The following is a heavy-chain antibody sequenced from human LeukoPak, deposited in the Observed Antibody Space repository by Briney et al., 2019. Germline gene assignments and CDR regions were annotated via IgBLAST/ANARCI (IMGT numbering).Heavy chain of an antibody. CDR3: ASASAVYYYYGMDV. V-gene: IGHV5-51*01. Sequence: GESLQISCEGSGSIFTSYWIGGGRRLPGKGLEGMGIIYPGDSDTRYSPSFQGQVTISADKSISTAYLQWSSLKASDTAMYYCASASAVYYYYGMDVWGQGTTVTVSS. CDR2: IYPGDSDT. J-gene: IGHJ6*02. CDR1: GSIFTSYW. D-gene: IGHD6-13*01.